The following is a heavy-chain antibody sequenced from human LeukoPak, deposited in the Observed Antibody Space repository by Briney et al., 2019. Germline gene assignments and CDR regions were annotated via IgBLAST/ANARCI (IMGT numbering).Heavy chain of an antibody. V-gene: IGHV4-39*01. D-gene: IGHD2-8*02. CDR2: IYYSGST. J-gene: IGHJ4*02. CDR3: ARQRSGGSKDY. Sequence: PSETLSLTRTVSGGSISSSSYDWGWIRQPPGKGLEWIGSIYYSGSTFYNPSLKSRVTISVDTSKNQFSLKLSSLTAADTAVYYCARQRSGGSKDYWGQGTLVTVSS. CDR1: GGSISSSSYD.